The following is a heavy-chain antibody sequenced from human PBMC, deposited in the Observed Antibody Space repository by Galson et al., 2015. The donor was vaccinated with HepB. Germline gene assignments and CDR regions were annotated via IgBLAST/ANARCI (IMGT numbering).Heavy chain of an antibody. CDR1: GFTFSSYA. CDR2: ISGSGGST. CDR3: NDLYSSGWRTLDY. D-gene: IGHD6-19*01. Sequence: SLRLSCAAPGFTFSSYAMSWVRQAPGKGLEWVSAISGSGGSTYYADSVKGRLTISRDNSQNTLYLQMNSLRAEDTAVYYCNDLYSSGWRTLDYWGQGTLVTVSS. J-gene: IGHJ4*02. V-gene: IGHV3-23*01.